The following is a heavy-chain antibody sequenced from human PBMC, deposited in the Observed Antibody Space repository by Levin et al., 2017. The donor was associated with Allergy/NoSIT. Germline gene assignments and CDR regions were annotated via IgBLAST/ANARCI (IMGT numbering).Heavy chain of an antibody. D-gene: IGHD6-19*01. Sequence: AGGSLRLSCAASGFTFSSHAMHWVRQAPGKGLEWVAVITNDGSNKYYADSVKGRFTISRDKSKNTLYLQMNSLRPEDTAVYYCARDLAVAWGFFDPWGQGTLVTVSS. V-gene: IGHV3-30*04. J-gene: IGHJ5*02. CDR1: GFTFSSHA. CDR2: ITNDGSNK. CDR3: ARDLAVAWGFFDP.